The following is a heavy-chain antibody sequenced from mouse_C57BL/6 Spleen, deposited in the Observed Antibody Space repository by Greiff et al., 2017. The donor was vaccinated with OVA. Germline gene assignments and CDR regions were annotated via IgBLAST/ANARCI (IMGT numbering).Heavy chain of an antibody. D-gene: IGHD2-4*01. Sequence: EVQLVESGGGLVQPGGSMKLSCVASGFTFSNYWMNWVRQSPEKGLEWVAQIRLKSDNYATHYAESVKGRFTISRDDSKSSVYLQMNNLRAEDTGIYYCTDNYYDYDVWFAYWGQGTLVTVSA. J-gene: IGHJ3*01. CDR3: TDNYYDYDVWFAY. CDR2: IRLKSDNYAT. V-gene: IGHV6-3*01. CDR1: GFTFSNYW.